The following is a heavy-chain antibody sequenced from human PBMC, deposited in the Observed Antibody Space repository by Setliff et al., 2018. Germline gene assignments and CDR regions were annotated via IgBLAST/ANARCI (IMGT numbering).Heavy chain of an antibody. J-gene: IGHJ4*02. CDR3: TRNFLGWLARF. Sequence: SETLFLTCSVSGGSINEYYWSWFRQPAGKGLEWIGRIYSDENTDYNPSLKSRVTMSADTSKNQFSLKLKSVTAADTAVYYCTRNFLGWLARFWGRGTLVTVSS. CDR1: GGSINEYY. D-gene: IGHD6-19*01. CDR2: IYSDENT. V-gene: IGHV4-4*07.